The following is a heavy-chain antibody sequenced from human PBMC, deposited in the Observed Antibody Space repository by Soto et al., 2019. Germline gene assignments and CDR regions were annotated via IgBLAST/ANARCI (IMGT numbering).Heavy chain of an antibody. Sequence: PSETLSLTCTVSGGSISSGGYSWSWIRQHPGKGLEWIGYISYSGSTYYNPSLKSRITISVDTSKNQFSLKLNSVTAADTAVYYCASRHSSPYFDYWGQGTLVTVSS. V-gene: IGHV4-30-4*08. D-gene: IGHD6-13*01. CDR1: GGSISSGGYS. J-gene: IGHJ4*02. CDR2: ISYSGST. CDR3: ASRHSSPYFDY.